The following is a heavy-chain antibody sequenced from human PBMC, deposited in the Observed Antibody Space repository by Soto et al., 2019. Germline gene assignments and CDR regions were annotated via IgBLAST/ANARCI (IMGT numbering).Heavy chain of an antibody. Sequence: CAASGFTFSSYSMNWVRQAPGKGLEWVSSISSSSSYIYYADSVKGRFTISRDNAKNSLYLQMNSLRAEDTAVYYCARDPTAVTSRFDPWGQGTLVTVSS. V-gene: IGHV3-21*01. CDR2: ISSSSSYI. D-gene: IGHD4-4*01. CDR3: ARDPTAVTSRFDP. J-gene: IGHJ5*02. CDR1: GFTFSSYS.